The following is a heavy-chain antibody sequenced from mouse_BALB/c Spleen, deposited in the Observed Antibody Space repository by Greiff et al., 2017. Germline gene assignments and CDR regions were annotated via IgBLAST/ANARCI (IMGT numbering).Heavy chain of an antibody. V-gene: IGHV2-4-1*01. J-gene: IGHJ1*01. CDR1: GFSLTSYG. D-gene: IGHD1-1*01. Sequence: VKVVESGPGLVQPSQSLSITCTVSGFSLTSYGVHWVRQSPGKGLEWLGVIWSGGSTDYNAAFISRLSISKDNSKSQVFFKMNSLQADDTAIYYCARNPGSSYWYFDVWGAGTTVTVSS. CDR2: IWSGGST. CDR3: ARNPGSSYWYFDV.